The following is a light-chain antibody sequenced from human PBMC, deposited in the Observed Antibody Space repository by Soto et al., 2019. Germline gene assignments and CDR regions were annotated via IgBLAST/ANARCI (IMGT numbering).Light chain of an antibody. CDR1: QSVSNSY. CDR2: GTS. V-gene: IGKV3-20*01. J-gene: IGKJ1*01. CDR3: QQSGYSPPWT. Sequence: DIVLTQSPGTLSLSPGDRATLSCRASQSVSNSYLAWYQQTPGQAPRLLIYGTSSRAKGTPDRFSGSGSGTDFTLTISRLEPEDFAVYFCQQSGYSPPWTFGQGTKVDIK.